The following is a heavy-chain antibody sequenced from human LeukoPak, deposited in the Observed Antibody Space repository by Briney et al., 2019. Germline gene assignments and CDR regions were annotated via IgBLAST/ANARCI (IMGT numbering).Heavy chain of an antibody. CDR2: ISRNSGSI. D-gene: IGHD5-18*01. CDR1: GFTFDDYA. V-gene: IGHV3-9*01. Sequence: PGGSLRLSCAASGFTFDDYAMHWVRQAPGKGLEWVSGISRNSGSIGYADSVKGRFTISRDNAKNSLYLQMNSLRAEDTALYYCAKDSGGYSYGGYMDVWGKGTTVTISS. CDR3: AKDSGGYSYGGYMDV. J-gene: IGHJ6*03.